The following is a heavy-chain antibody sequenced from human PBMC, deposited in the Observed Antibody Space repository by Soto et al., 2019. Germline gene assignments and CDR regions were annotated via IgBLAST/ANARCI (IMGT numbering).Heavy chain of an antibody. CDR2: INAGNGNT. Sequence: AASVKVSCKASGYTFTSYAMHWVRQAPGQRLERIGWINAGNGNTKYSQKFQGRVTITRDTSASTAYMELSSLRSEDTAVYYCARDLSGSYYYYYGMDVWGQGTTVTVSS. CDR1: GYTFTSYA. V-gene: IGHV1-3*01. D-gene: IGHD1-26*01. J-gene: IGHJ6*02. CDR3: ARDLSGSYYYYYGMDV.